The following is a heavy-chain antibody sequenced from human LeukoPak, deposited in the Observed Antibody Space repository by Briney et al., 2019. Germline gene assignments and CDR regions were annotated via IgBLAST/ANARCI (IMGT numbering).Heavy chain of an antibody. J-gene: IGHJ3*02. Sequence: ASVKVSCKASGYTFTTYGISWVRQAPGQGLEWMGWISAYNGDTNYAQKFQGRVTMTTDTSTNTAYMELMSPRSDDTAVYYCARDWYCSGGSCVDVFDIWGQGTMVTVSS. CDR3: ARDWYCSGGSCVDVFDI. CDR2: ISAYNGDT. V-gene: IGHV1-18*01. D-gene: IGHD2-15*01. CDR1: GYTFTTYG.